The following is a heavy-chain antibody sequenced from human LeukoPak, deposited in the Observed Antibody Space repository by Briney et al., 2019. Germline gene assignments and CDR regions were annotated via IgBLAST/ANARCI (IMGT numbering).Heavy chain of an antibody. J-gene: IGHJ4*02. Sequence: PSETLSLTCTVSGGSISSSSYYWGWIRQPPGKGLEWIGSINYSGSTYYNPSLKSRVTISVDTSKNQFSLKLSSVTAADTAVYYCARAVAGIFDYWGQGTLVTVSS. CDR3: ARAVAGIFDY. CDR2: INYSGST. V-gene: IGHV4-39*01. CDR1: GGSISSSSYY. D-gene: IGHD6-19*01.